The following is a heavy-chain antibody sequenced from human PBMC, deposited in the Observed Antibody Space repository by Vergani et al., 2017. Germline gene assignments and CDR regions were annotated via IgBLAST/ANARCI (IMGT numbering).Heavy chain of an antibody. J-gene: IGHJ4*02. Sequence: QVQLQQWVAALLNPSETLSLTCAVYGWSFSGYYWSWIRQPPGKGLEWMWRIYYTGRTDYNPSLESRVTISVDTSKNTFSLKLNSVTTADTAKYYCERDSDVGGNFDSWGQGTLVSVSS. CDR3: ERDSDVGGNFDS. CDR1: GWSFSGYY. V-gene: IGHV4-34*11. CDR2: IYYTGRT. D-gene: IGHD1-26*01.